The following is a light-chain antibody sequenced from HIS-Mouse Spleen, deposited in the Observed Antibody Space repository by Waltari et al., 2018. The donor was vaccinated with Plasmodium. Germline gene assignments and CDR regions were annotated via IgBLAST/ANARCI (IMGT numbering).Light chain of an antibody. CDR1: ALPKQY. Sequence: SYELTQPPSVSVSPGQTARITCSGDALPKQYAYWYQQKPGQAPVLVIYKDSERPAGIPERFSGSSSGTTVTLNISGVQAEDGADYYCQSADSSGTPNWVFGGGTKLTVL. V-gene: IGLV3-25*03. CDR2: KDS. J-gene: IGLJ3*02. CDR3: QSADSSGTPNWV.